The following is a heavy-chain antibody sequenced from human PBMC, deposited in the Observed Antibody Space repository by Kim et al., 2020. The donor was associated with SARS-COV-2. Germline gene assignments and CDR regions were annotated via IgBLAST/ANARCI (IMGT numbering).Heavy chain of an antibody. V-gene: IGHV4-39*01. Sequence: YNPSLKSRVTISVDTSKNQFSLKLSSVTAADTAVYYCARSAKGDGYNFYYWGQGTLVTVSS. CDR3: ARSAKGDGYNFYY. D-gene: IGHD5-12*01. J-gene: IGHJ4*02.